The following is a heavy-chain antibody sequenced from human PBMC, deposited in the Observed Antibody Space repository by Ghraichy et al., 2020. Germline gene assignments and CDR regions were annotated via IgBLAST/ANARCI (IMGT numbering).Heavy chain of an antibody. V-gene: IGHV4-4*07. CDR1: GDSVSTSY. CDR2: IDASGRS. D-gene: IGHD3-10*01. CDR3: ARAIRPPPKLLGFGESGPPSYSYYGMDV. Sequence: SETLSLTCTVSGDSVSTSYWCWIRQPAGTGLEWIWHIDASGRSKFDPSLTSHVTMSVDTSKNQFSLSLRSVTAADTAVYYCARAIRPPPKLLGFGESGPPSYSYYGMDVWGQGTTVTATS. J-gene: IGHJ6*02.